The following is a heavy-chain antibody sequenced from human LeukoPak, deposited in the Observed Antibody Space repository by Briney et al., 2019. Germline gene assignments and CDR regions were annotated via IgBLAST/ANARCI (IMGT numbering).Heavy chain of an antibody. CDR2: ISTSGSSI. V-gene: IGHV3-48*04. CDR1: GFTFSAYG. J-gene: IGHJ6*03. D-gene: IGHD4-17*01. Sequence: GGSLRLSCAASGFTFSAYGMHWVRQAPGKGLEWLSHISTSGSSIHYADSVKGRFTISRDNAKNSLYLQMNSLRVEDTAVYYCARDATTELGTVYMDVWGKGTTVTISS. CDR3: ARDATTELGTVYMDV.